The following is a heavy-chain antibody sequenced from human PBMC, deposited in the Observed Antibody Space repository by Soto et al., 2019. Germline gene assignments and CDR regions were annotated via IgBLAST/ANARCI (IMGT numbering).Heavy chain of an antibody. CDR2: IIPTFGTA. J-gene: IGHJ4*02. V-gene: IGHV1-69*01. CDR1: GGTVSSNA. Sequence: QVQLVQSGAEVKKPGSSVRVSCKASGGTVSSNAISWVRQAPGQGLEWMGAIIPTFGTANYAQNFQGRVTITADESTRTAYMELSSLRFEDTAVYYCARDAPSTPSVYWGQGTLVTVSS. CDR3: ARDAPSTPSVY.